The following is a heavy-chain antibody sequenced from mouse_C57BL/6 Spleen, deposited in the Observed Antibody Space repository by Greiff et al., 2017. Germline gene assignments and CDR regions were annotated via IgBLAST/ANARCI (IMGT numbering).Heavy chain of an antibody. V-gene: IGHV1-85*01. CDR3: ARRTYYYGSSYPYYAMDY. D-gene: IGHD1-1*01. Sequence: VQLQESGPELVKPGASVKLSCKASGYTFTSYDINWVKQRPGKGLEWIGWIYPRDGSTKYNEKFKGKATLTVDTSSSTAYMELHSLTSEDSAVYFCARRTYYYGSSYPYYAMDYWGQGTSVTVSS. CDR1: GYTFTSYD. CDR2: IYPRDGST. J-gene: IGHJ4*01.